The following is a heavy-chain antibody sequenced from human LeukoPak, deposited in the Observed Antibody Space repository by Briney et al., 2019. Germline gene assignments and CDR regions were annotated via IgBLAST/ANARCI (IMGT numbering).Heavy chain of an antibody. CDR2: ISWNSGSI. CDR1: GFTVSSNY. J-gene: IGHJ6*04. D-gene: IGHD3-10*02. V-gene: IGHV3-48*04. CDR3: AELGITMIGGV. Sequence: GGTLRLSCAASGFTVSSNYMSWVRQAPGKGLEWVSGISWNSGSIGYADSVKGRFTISRDNAKNSLYLQMNSLRAEDTAVYYCAELGITMIGGVWGKGTTVTISS.